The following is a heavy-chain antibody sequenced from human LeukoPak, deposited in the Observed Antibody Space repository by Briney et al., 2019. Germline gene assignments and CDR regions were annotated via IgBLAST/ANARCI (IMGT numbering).Heavy chain of an antibody. CDR2: IKQDGSEK. D-gene: IGHD5-24*01. V-gene: IGHV3-7*01. CDR3: AREFGIWVEMATRGWFDP. J-gene: IGHJ5*02. CDR1: GFSFSDYW. Sequence: GGSLRLSCAASGFSFSDYWMNWVRQAPGKGLEWVANIKQDGSEKYYVDSVRGRFTISRDNAKNSLYLQMSSLRAEDTAVYYCAREFGIWVEMATRGWFDPWGQGTLVTVSS.